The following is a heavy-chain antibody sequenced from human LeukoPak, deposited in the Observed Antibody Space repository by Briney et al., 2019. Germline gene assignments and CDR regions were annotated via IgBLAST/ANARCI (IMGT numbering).Heavy chain of an antibody. D-gene: IGHD4-17*01. Sequence: PSETLSLTCTVSGHSISSSSNYWGWIRQPPGKGLEWIGSIYYSGSTYYNPSLKSRVTISVDTSKNQFSLKLSSVTAEDTAVYYFPCQPRWDYGNFFDYWGQGMLVTVSS. J-gene: IGHJ4*02. CDR2: IYYSGST. CDR3: PCQPRWDYGNFFDY. V-gene: IGHV4-39*01. CDR1: GHSISSSSNY.